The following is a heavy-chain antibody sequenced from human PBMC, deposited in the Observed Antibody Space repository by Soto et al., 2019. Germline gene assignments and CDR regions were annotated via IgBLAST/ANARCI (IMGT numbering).Heavy chain of an antibody. CDR3: TRERWDYGDPKWYFDL. J-gene: IGHJ2*01. V-gene: IGHV3-23*01. D-gene: IGHD4-17*01. CDR2: ISGSGGST. CDR1: GFTFSSNA. Sequence: GGSLRLSCAASGFTFSSNAMTWVRQAPGKGLEWVSVISGSGGSTYYADSVKGRFTISRDNSKNTLFLQMNSLRAEDTAVYYCTRERWDYGDPKWYFDLWGRGTLVTVSS.